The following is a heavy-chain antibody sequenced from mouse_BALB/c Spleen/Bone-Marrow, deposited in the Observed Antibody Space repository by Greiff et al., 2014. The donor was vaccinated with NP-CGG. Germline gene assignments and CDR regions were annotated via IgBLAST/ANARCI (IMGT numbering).Heavy chain of an antibody. Sequence: QVQLKESGAELMKPGASVKISCKATGYTFSSYWIEWVKQRPGHGLEWIGEILPGSGSTNYNEKFKGKATFTADTSSNTAYMQLSSLTSKDSAVYYCARTYYAYAWFVYWGQGTLVTVSA. D-gene: IGHD2-9*01. J-gene: IGHJ3*01. CDR1: GYTFSSYW. CDR2: ILPGSGST. V-gene: IGHV1-9*01. CDR3: ARTYYAYAWFVY.